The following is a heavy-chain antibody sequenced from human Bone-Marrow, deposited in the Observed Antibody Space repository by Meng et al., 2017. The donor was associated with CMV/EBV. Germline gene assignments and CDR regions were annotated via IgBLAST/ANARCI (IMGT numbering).Heavy chain of an antibody. V-gene: IGHV3-21*01. D-gene: IGHD4-23*01. CDR3: ARDRSDYGGSS. J-gene: IGHJ5*02. Sequence: LSLTCAASGFTFSSYSMNWVRQAPGKGLEWVSSISSSSSYIYYADSVKGRFTISRDNAKNSLYLQMNSLRAEDTAVYYCARDRSDYGGSSWGQGTLDTVSS. CDR2: ISSSSSYI. CDR1: GFTFSSYS.